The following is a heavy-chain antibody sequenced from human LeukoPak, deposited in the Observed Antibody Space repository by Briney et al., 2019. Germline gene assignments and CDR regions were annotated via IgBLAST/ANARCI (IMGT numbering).Heavy chain of an antibody. J-gene: IGHJ4*02. CDR3: ARAGYTGYYDFWSGYLFDY. Sequence: ASVKVSCKASGYTFTVYYMHWVRQAPGQGLEWMGWINPNSGGTNYAQKFQGRVTMTRDTSISTAYMELSRLRSDDTAVYYCARAGYTGYYDFWSGYLFDYWGQGTLVTVSS. CDR2: INPNSGGT. V-gene: IGHV1-2*02. CDR1: GYTFTVYY. D-gene: IGHD3-3*01.